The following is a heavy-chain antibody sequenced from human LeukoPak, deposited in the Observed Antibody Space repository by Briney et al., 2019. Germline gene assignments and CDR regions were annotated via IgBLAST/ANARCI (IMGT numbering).Heavy chain of an antibody. V-gene: IGHV4-30-2*01. J-gene: IGHJ4*02. D-gene: IGHD1-26*01. CDR1: GGSISSGGYY. CDR3: ARGTSGSLPLNFDY. CDR2: IYHSGST. Sequence: SQTLSLTCTVSGGSISSGGYYWSWIRQPPGKGLEWIGYIYHSGSTYYNPSLKSRVTISVDRSKNQFSLKLSSVTAADTAVYYCARGTSGSLPLNFDYWGQGTLVTVSS.